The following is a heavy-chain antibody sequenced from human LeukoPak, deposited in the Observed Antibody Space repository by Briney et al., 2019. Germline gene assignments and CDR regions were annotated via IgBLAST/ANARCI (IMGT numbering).Heavy chain of an antibody. V-gene: IGHV3-7*01. CDR1: GFTFRSYW. D-gene: IGHD2-2*01. Sequence: GGSLRLSCAASGFTFRSYWMSWVRQAPGKGLEWVANINQGGSVQYYMDSVKGRFTISRDNAKNSLYLQMNSLRAEDTAVYYCARADCSSTSCYEFDYWGQGALVTVSS. CDR3: ARADCSSTSCYEFDY. CDR2: INQGGSVQ. J-gene: IGHJ4*02.